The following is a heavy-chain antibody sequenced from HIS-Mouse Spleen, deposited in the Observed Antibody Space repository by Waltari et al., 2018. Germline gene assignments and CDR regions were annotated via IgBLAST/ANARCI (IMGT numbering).Heavy chain of an antibody. CDR2: IYYSGSN. CDR3: AREIPYSSSWYDWYFDL. V-gene: IGHV4-39*07. Sequence: QLQLQESGPGLVKPSETLSLTCTVSGGSISSSSYYWGWIRQPPGKGLEWIGSIYYSGSNYYKPSLKSRVTRSVDTSKNQFSLKLSSVTAADTAVYYCAREIPYSSSWYDWYFDLWGRGTLVTVSS. CDR1: GGSISSSSYY. J-gene: IGHJ2*01. D-gene: IGHD6-13*01.